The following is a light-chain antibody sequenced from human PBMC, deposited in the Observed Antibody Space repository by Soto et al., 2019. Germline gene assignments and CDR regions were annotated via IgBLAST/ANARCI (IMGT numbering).Light chain of an antibody. J-gene: IGKJ1*01. CDR2: QAS. CDR3: QQYNSHWSWT. CDR1: QRINNG. Sequence: IRMTQSPATLAASAGDRVTITCRASQRINNGLAWYQQKPGKAPKLLIYQASNLQSGVPPRFSGGGFGTEFTLTISNLQPEDFAMYYCQQYNSHWSWTFGQGTKVDNK. V-gene: IGKV1-5*03.